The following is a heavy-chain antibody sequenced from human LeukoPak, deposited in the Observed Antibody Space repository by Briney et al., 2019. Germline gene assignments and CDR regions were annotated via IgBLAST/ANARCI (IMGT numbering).Heavy chain of an antibody. D-gene: IGHD3-10*02. J-gene: IGHJ4*02. V-gene: IGHV4-31*03. Sequence: SQTLSLTCTVSGDSISSGGYYWSWIRQHPGKGLEWIGYIYFSGATFHNPSLKSRITISLDTSKQRFSLELKSLTAADTAVYYCAREKSVEIGFSYVQYWGPGTLVTVSS. CDR1: GDSISSGGYY. CDR3: AREKSVEIGFSYVQY. CDR2: IYFSGAT.